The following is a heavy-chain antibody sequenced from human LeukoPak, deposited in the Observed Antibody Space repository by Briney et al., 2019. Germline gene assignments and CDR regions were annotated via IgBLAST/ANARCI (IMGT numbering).Heavy chain of an antibody. CDR3: ARVVAAAGRGYYYYYMDV. Sequence: GASVKVSCKASGGTFSSYAISWVRQAPGQGLEWMGGIIPIFGTANYAQKFQGRVTITADESTSTAYMELSSPRSEDTAVYYCARVVAAAGRGYYYYYMDVWGKGTTVTVSS. CDR2: IIPIFGTA. V-gene: IGHV1-69*13. CDR1: GGTFSSYA. D-gene: IGHD6-13*01. J-gene: IGHJ6*03.